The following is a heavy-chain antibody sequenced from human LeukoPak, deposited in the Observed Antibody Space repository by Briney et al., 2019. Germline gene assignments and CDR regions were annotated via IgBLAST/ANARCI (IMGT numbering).Heavy chain of an antibody. CDR2: IYYSGST. Sequence: SETLSLTCTVSGGSISSYYWSWIRQPPGKGLEWIGYIYYSGSTNYNPSLKSRVTISVDTSKNQFSLKLSSVTAADTAVYYCARFNSDSSFDYWRQRTLVTVPS. CDR3: ARFNSDSSFDY. V-gene: IGHV4-59*01. D-gene: IGHD3-3*01. J-gene: IGHJ4*02. CDR1: GGSISSYY.